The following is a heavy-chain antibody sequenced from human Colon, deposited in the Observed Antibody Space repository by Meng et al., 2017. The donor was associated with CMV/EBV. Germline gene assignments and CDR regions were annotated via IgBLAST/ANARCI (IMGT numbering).Heavy chain of an antibody. CDR2: LLYDGNKE. CDR3: ARGLELPDY. Sequence: GGSLRLSCAVSGFTFSSYSMHWVRRAPGKGLEWVAGLLYDGNKEYYADSVRGRFTISRDTSKNTLFLQLNSLRAEDTALYYCARGLELPDYWGQGTLVTVSS. CDR1: GFTFSSYS. V-gene: IGHV3-30-3*01. D-gene: IGHD1-7*01. J-gene: IGHJ4*02.